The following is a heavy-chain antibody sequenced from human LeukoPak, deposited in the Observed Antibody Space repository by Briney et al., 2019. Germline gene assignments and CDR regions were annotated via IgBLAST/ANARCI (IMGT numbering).Heavy chain of an antibody. D-gene: IGHD6-13*01. CDR1: GFSLSTSGMC. CDR3: ARIQGIAAAEDY. CDR2: IDWDDDK. J-gene: IGHJ4*02. Sequence: SGPTLVNPTQTLTLTCTFSGFSLSTSGMCVSWIRQPPGKALEWLARIDWDDDKYYSTSLKTRLTISKDASKNQVVLTMTNMDPVDTATYYCARIQGIAAAEDYWGQGTLVTVSS. V-gene: IGHV2-70*11.